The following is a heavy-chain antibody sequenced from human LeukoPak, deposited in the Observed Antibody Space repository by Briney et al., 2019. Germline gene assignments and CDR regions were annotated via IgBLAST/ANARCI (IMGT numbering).Heavy chain of an antibody. V-gene: IGHV3-21*01. CDR3: ARVGEKAFHLWPEIDY. Sequence: PGGSLRLSCAASGFTFSNYSMSWVRQAPGKGLEWVSSISTSSSYIYYADSVKGRFTISRDNAKNSLYLQMSSLRAEDTAVYYCARVGEKAFHLWPEIDYWGQGTLVTVS. CDR2: ISTSSSYI. D-gene: IGHD5-24*01. J-gene: IGHJ4*02. CDR1: GFTFSNYS.